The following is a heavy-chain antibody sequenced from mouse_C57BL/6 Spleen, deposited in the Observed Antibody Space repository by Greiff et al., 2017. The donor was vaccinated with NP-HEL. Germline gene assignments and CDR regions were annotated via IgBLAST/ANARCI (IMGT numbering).Heavy chain of an antibody. Sequence: QVQLQQSGAELAKPGASVKLSCKASGYTFTSYWMHWVKQRPGQGLEWIGYINPSSGYTKYNQKFKDKATLTADNSSSTAYMQLSSLTYEDSAVYYCARDGYSQSYYAMDYWGQGTSVTVSS. CDR3: ARDGYSQSYYAMDY. V-gene: IGHV1-7*01. CDR1: GYTFTSYW. J-gene: IGHJ4*01. D-gene: IGHD2-3*01. CDR2: INPSSGYT.